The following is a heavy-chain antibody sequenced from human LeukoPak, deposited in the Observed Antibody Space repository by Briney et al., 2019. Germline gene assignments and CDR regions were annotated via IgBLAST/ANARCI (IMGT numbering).Heavy chain of an antibody. J-gene: IGHJ4*02. CDR3: ARDWSGDHFDY. V-gene: IGHV3-21*01. Sequence: GGSLRLSCAASGFTFSSCSMNWVRQAPGKGLEWVLSISSSSSYIYYADSVKGRFTISRDNAKNSLYLQMNSLRAEDTAVYYCARDWSGDHFDYWGQGTLVTVSS. CDR1: GFTFSSCS. CDR2: ISSSSSYI. D-gene: IGHD4-17*01.